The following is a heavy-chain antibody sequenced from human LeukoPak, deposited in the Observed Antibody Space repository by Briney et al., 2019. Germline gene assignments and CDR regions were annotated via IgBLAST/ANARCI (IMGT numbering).Heavy chain of an antibody. Sequence: PGGSLRLSCAASGFTFDDYAMHWVRQAPGKGLEWVSAISGSFIGTYYADSVKGRFTISRDNSKNTLYLQMNSLKAEDTAVYYCAKHYGSGSFDYWGQGTLVTVSS. V-gene: IGHV3-23*01. CDR3: AKHYGSGSFDY. CDR2: ISGSFIGT. CDR1: GFTFDDYA. J-gene: IGHJ4*02. D-gene: IGHD3-10*01.